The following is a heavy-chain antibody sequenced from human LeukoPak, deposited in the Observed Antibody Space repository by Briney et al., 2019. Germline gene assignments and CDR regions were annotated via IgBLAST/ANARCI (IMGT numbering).Heavy chain of an antibody. J-gene: IGHJ3*02. V-gene: IGHV3-7*03. D-gene: IGHD1-1*01. CDR2: IKQDGSEK. CDR3: AKEAPYTDAFDI. CDR1: GFTFSSYA. Sequence: GGSLRLSCAASGFTFSSYAMSWVRQAPGKGLEWVANIKQDGSEKYYVDSVKGRFTISRDNSKNTLYLQMNSLRAEDTAVYYCAKEAPYTDAFDIWGQGTMVTVSS.